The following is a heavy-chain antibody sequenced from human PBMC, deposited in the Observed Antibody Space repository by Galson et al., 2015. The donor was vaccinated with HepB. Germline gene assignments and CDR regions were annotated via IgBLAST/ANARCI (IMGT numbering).Heavy chain of an antibody. V-gene: IGHV1-69*13. CDR3: ARPGGGSTLYATGSDAFDI. J-gene: IGHJ3*02. CDR1: GGTFNSYA. Sequence: SVKVSCKASGGTFNSYAISWVRQAPGQGLEWMGGIIPIFATANYAQKFQGRVTITADESTSTAYMELRGLRSEDTAVYYCARPGGGSTLYATGSDAFDIWGQGTMVTVSS. D-gene: IGHD3-3*01. CDR2: IIPIFATA.